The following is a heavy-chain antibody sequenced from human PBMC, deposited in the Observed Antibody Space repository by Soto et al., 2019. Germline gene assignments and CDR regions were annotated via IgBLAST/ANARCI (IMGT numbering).Heavy chain of an antibody. CDR3: ARGTAAGGYGMDV. V-gene: IGHV4-39*01. CDR1: NDSIRSGTYY. D-gene: IGHD6-13*01. CDR2: LSYLGTT. Sequence: PSETLSLTCTVSNDSIRSGTYYWAWIRQPPGRGLEWMGSLSYLGTTDYNPSLKSRVTISKDASKNQFSLKLTSVTAADTAVYYCARGTAAGGYGMDVWGQGTTVTVSS. J-gene: IGHJ6*02.